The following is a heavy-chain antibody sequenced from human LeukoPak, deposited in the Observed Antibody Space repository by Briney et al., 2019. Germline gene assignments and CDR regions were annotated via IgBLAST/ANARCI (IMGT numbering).Heavy chain of an antibody. CDR3: ARRVQGSYYGWFDP. D-gene: IGHD1-26*01. V-gene: IGHV5-51*01. CDR1: GYSFTSYW. Sequence: GESLKISCKGSGYSFTSYWFGWVRQLPGRGLEWMGIIYPGDSDTRHSTSFQGQVTISADKSISTAYLQWSSLKGSDTAMYYCARRVQGSYYGWFDPWGEGALVTVSS. J-gene: IGHJ5*02. CDR2: IYPGDSDT.